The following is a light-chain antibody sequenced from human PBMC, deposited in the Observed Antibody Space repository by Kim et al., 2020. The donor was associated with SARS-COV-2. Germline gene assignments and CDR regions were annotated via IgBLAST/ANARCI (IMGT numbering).Light chain of an antibody. CDR3: QQYNSYSPT. V-gene: IGKV1-5*03. CDR1: QSISSW. CDR2: KAS. J-gene: IGKJ4*01. Sequence: DIQMNQSPSTLSASVGDRVTITCRASQSISSWLAWYQQKPGKAPKLLIYKASSLESGVPSRFSGSGSGTEFTLTISSLQPDDFATYYCQQYNSYSPTFGGGTKVDIK.